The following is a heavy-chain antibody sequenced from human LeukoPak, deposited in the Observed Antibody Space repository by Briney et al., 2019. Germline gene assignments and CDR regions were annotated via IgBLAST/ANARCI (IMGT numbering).Heavy chain of an antibody. CDR1: GYTFTSYY. D-gene: IGHD2-2*01. Sequence: ASVKVSCKASGYTFTSYYMHWVRQAPGQGLEWMGIINPSGGSTSYAQKFQGRVTMTRDTSTSTVYMELSSLRSEDTAVYYCASAYCSSTSCKGYMDVWGKGTTVTVSS. V-gene: IGHV1-46*01. J-gene: IGHJ6*03. CDR3: ASAYCSSTSCKGYMDV. CDR2: INPSGGST.